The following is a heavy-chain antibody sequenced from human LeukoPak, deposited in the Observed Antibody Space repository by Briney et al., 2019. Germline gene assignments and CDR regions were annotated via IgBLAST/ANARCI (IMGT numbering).Heavy chain of an antibody. V-gene: IGHV3-66*01. Sequence: GGSLRLSCVASGFTVSSNYMSWVRQAPGKGLEWVSVIHSDGSPYYADSVKGRFTISRDNSKSTLYLQMNSLRAEDTAVYCCASLTVVWGQGTLVTVSS. CDR2: IHSDGSP. CDR3: ASLTVV. D-gene: IGHD2-15*01. CDR1: GFTVSSNY. J-gene: IGHJ4*02.